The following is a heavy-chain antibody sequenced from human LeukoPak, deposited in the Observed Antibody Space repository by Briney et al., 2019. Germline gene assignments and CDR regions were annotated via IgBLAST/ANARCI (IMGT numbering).Heavy chain of an antibody. J-gene: IGHJ4*02. Sequence: GGSLRLSCAASGFTFSDYYMEWVRQAPGQGLEWVGLVKHKANSYTTEYAASVRGRFTISRDDSKNSLYLQMNSLKTEDTAVYFCTKFDYWGQGTLVTVSS. CDR1: GFTFSDYY. V-gene: IGHV3-72*01. CDR3: TKFDY. CDR2: VKHKANSYTT.